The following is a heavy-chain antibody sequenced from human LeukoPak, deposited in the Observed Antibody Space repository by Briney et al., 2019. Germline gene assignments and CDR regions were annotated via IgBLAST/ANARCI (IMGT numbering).Heavy chain of an antibody. CDR2: IYHSGST. J-gene: IGHJ3*02. CDR3: VRDAALQAFDI. CDR1: GGSISSGGYS. V-gene: IGHV4-30-2*01. Sequence: SETLSLTCAVSGGSISSGGYSWSWIRQPPGKGLEWIGYIYHSGSTYYNPSHKSRVTISVDRSKNQFSLKLSSVTAADTAVYYCVRDAALQAFDIWGQGTMVTVSS.